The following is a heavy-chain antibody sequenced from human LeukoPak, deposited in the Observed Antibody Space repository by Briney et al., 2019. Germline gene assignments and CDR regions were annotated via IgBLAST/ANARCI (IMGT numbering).Heavy chain of an antibody. V-gene: IGHV3-48*01. Sequence: QPGGSLRLSCAGSGFTFSRHSMNWVRQAPGKGLEWVSYISSSGSTISYADSVKGRFTISRDNAKNSLFLQMNSLRAEDTAVYYCATGGHAYCGGDCYRMDVWGKGTTVTVSS. D-gene: IGHD2-21*02. CDR1: GFTFSRHS. CDR3: ATGGHAYCGGDCYRMDV. J-gene: IGHJ6*03. CDR2: ISSSGSTI.